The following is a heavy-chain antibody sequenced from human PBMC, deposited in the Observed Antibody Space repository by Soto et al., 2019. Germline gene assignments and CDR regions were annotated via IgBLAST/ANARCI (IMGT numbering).Heavy chain of an antibody. Sequence: LRLSCEASGFTFSSKYMNWVRQAPGKGLEWVSVIYKNGDTFYADSVKGRFTISRDNFKNTLYLQMNSLRAEDTAVYFCARDLDHCGGDCYSFDYWGQGILVTVSS. CDR2: IYKNGDT. CDR3: ARDLDHCGGDCYSFDY. V-gene: IGHV3-53*01. J-gene: IGHJ4*02. D-gene: IGHD2-21*02. CDR1: GFTFSSKY.